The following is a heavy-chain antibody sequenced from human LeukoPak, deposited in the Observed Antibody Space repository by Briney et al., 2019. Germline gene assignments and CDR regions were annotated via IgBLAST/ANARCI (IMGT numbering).Heavy chain of an antibody. CDR3: ARGGFRHDYGDADY. V-gene: IGHV3-21*01. CDR2: ISSSSSYI. Sequence: GRSLRLSCAASGFTFSSYSMNWVRQAPGKGLEWVSSISSSSSYIHYADSVKGRFTISRDNAKNSLYLQMNSLRAEDTAVYYCARGGFRHDYGDADYWGQGTLVTVSS. CDR1: GFTFSSYS. J-gene: IGHJ4*02. D-gene: IGHD4-17*01.